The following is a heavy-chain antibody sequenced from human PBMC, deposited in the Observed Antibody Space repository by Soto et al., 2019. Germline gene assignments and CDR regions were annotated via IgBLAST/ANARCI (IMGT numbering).Heavy chain of an antibody. V-gene: IGHV1-69*01. Sequence: QVQLVQSGAEVKKPGSSVKVSCKASGGTFSSYAISWVRQAPGQGREWMGGIIPIFGTANYAQKFQGRVTITADESTSTAYMELSSLRSEDTAVYYCARELRYFDSAYYYYGMDVWGQGTTVTVSS. CDR3: ARELRYFDSAYYYYGMDV. CDR1: GGTFSSYA. J-gene: IGHJ6*02. CDR2: IIPIFGTA. D-gene: IGHD3-9*01.